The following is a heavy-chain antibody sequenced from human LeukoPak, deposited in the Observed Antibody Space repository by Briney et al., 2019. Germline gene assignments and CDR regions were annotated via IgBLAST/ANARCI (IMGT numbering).Heavy chain of an antibody. CDR2: IYYSGST. D-gene: IGHD3-10*01. Sequence: SGTLSLTCAVSGGSISSSNWWSWVRQPPGKGLEWIGTIYYSGSTYYSPSLKSRVTLSVDTSKNQFSLKLSSVTAADTAMYYCARNRYYYGSGNYGVPNWFDPWGQGTLVTVSS. J-gene: IGHJ5*02. CDR1: GGSISSSNW. V-gene: IGHV4-4*02. CDR3: ARNRYYYGSGNYGVPNWFDP.